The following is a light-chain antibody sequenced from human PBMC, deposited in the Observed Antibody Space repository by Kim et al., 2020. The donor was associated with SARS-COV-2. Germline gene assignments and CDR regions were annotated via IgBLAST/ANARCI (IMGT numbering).Light chain of an antibody. CDR1: NIGSEN. CDR3: QVWDSSAGV. J-gene: IGLJ3*02. V-gene: IGLV3-9*01. CDR2: RDT. Sequence: ARITCGGNNIGSENVHWYQQKPGQAPVLVIYRDTNRPSGIPERFSGSNSGNTATLTITRAQAGDEADYYCQVWDSSAGVFGGGTKLTVL.